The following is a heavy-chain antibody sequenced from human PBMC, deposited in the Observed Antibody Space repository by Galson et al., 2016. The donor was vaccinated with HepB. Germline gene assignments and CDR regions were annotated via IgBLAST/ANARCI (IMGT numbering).Heavy chain of an antibody. J-gene: IGHJ5*02. V-gene: IGHV3-11*01. Sequence: SLRLSCAASGFKFSDYYMTWIRQAPGKGLEWVSLISSTGNTIYYADSVKGRFTISRDTARNSVYLQMNSLRAEDTAVYYCARDVYNEGSKWFDPWGQGTQVTVSS. CDR1: GFKFSDYY. CDR2: ISSTGNTI. CDR3: ARDVYNEGSKWFDP. D-gene: IGHD5-24*01.